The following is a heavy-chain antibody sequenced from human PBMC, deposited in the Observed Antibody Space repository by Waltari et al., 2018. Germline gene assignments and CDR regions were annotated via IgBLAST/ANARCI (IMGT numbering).Heavy chain of an antibody. V-gene: IGHV1-8*01. CDR2: MNPNSGNT. J-gene: IGHJ4*02. CDR1: GYTFTSYD. CDR3: ARRYDSSGYYYHYYFDY. D-gene: IGHD3-22*01. Sequence: QVQLVQFGAEVMKPGASVNVSCKASGYTFTSYDINWVRQATGQGLEWMGWMNPNSGNTGHAQKVQGRVTMTRNTSISTAYMELGRLRSEDTAVYYCARRYDSSGYYYHYYFDYWGQGTLVTVSS.